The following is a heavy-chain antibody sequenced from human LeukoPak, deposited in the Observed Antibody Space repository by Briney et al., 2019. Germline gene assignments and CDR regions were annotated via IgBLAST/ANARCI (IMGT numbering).Heavy chain of an antibody. CDR3: ARETSQKGAHYMDV. V-gene: IGHV4-59*01. CDR2: IYYSGST. D-gene: IGHD3-16*01. J-gene: IGHJ6*03. Sequence: SETLSLTCAVCGGSFSGYYWSWIRQSPGKGLEWIGYIYYSGSTNYNPCLKSRVTISVDTSKNQFSLKLSSVTAADTAVYYCARETSQKGAHYMDVWGKGTTVTISS. CDR1: GGSFSGYY.